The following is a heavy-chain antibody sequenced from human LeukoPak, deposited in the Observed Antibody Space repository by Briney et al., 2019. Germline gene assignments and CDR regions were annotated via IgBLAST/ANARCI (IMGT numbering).Heavy chain of an antibody. CDR1: GGTFSSYT. J-gene: IGHJ3*02. CDR2: IIPIRGIA. V-gene: IGHV1-69*04. D-gene: IGHD6-6*01. Sequence: SVKVSCKASGGTFSSYTISWVRQAPGQGLEWMGRIIPIRGIANYAQKFQGRVTITADKSTSTAYMELSSLRSEDTAVYYCARDKGLAPHHDAFDIWGQGTMVTVSS. CDR3: ARDKGLAPHHDAFDI.